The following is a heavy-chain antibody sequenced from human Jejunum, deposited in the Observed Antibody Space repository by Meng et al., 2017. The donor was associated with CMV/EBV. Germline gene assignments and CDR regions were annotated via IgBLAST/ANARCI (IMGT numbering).Heavy chain of an antibody. J-gene: IGHJ4*02. V-gene: IGHV4-59*01. Sequence: GGSINSYYWSWIRQPPGKGLEWIGNIYYSGSTNYNPSLKSRVTISVDTSKNQFSLKLSSVTAADTAVYYCARGCIRSSTSCMGFDYWGQGTLVTVSS. D-gene: IGHD2-2*01. CDR1: GGSINSYY. CDR3: ARGCIRSSTSCMGFDY. CDR2: IYYSGST.